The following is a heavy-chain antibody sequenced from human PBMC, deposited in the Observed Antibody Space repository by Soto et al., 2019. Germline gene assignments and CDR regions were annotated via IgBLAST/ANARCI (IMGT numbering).Heavy chain of an antibody. CDR1: GFTFSSYA. Sequence: VQLLESGGGLVQPGGSLRLSCEASGFTFSSYAMNWVRQAPGKGLEWVSAISGSGDSTYYADSVKGRFTISRDNSKNTLYLQMKSLRAEDTAVYYCAKMSRSSSSLANYYYYGMDVWGQGTTVTVSS. CDR2: ISGSGDST. J-gene: IGHJ6*02. V-gene: IGHV3-23*01. CDR3: AKMSRSSSSLANYYYYGMDV. D-gene: IGHD6-6*01.